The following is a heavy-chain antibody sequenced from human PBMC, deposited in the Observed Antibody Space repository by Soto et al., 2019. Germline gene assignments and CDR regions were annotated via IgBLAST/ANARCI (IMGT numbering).Heavy chain of an antibody. CDR1: GFTFSSYW. V-gene: IGHV3-7*01. CDR3: ATERGSGLPEEHWFDS. Sequence: EVQLVESGGGWVQPGGSLRLSCAASGFTFSSYWMSWVRQAPGKGLEWVAHIKQDGSEKYYVDSVKGRFTISRDNAKNSLSLQMNSLRAEDTAVYYCATERGSGLPEEHWFDSWGQGTLVTVSS. D-gene: IGHD3-10*01. CDR2: IKQDGSEK. J-gene: IGHJ5*01.